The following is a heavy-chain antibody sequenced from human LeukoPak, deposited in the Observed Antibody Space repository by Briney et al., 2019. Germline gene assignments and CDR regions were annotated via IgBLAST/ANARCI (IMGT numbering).Heavy chain of an antibody. CDR3: ARVPPGTSHFDY. J-gene: IGHJ4*02. D-gene: IGHD1-7*01. Sequence: PSETLSLTCIAAGGSISSYYWSWIRQPPGKGLEWIGYIYYSGSTKYNPSLKSRVTISVDTSKNQFSLKLTSVTAADTAVYYCARVPPGTSHFDYWGQGTLVTVSS. CDR1: GGSISSYY. V-gene: IGHV4-59*01. CDR2: IYYSGST.